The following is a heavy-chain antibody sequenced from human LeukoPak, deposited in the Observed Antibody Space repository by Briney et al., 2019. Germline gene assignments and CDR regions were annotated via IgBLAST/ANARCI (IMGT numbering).Heavy chain of an antibody. D-gene: IGHD3-10*01. CDR2: TYKGGDT. V-gene: IGHV3-66*01. CDR3: ARDAYYGSGTAGY. Sequence: GGSLRLSCAASGFTVSSHYMTWVRQAPGKGLEWLSVTYKGGDTYYADSVKGRFTISRDNSKNTVYLQMNSLRAEDTAVYYCARDAYYGSGTAGYWGQGTLVTVSS. J-gene: IGHJ4*02. CDR1: GFTVSSHY.